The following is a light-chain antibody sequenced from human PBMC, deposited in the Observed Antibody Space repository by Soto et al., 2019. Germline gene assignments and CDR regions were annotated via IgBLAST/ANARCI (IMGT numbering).Light chain of an antibody. CDR1: QGIGDT. Sequence: EVVMTQSPATLSVSPGEGVTLSCRASQGIGDTLAWYQHKPGQTPRLLIYGVSSRATGVPDRFSGSGSGTDFTLTISRLEPEDFAVYYCQQYTDWPLTFGQGTKVEVK. V-gene: IGKV3D-15*01. J-gene: IGKJ1*01. CDR3: QQYTDWPLT. CDR2: GVS.